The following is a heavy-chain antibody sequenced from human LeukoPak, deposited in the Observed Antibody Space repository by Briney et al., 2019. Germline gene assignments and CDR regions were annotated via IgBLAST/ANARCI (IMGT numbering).Heavy chain of an antibody. D-gene: IGHD3-3*01. CDR1: GFTFSNAW. Sequence: GGSLRLSCAASGFTFSNAWMSWVRQAPGKGLEWVGRIKSKTDGGTTDYAAPVKGRFTISRDDSKNTLYLQMNSLKTEDTAVYYCTTLGNYDFWSGYYSLYFDYWGQGTLVTVSS. J-gene: IGHJ4*02. CDR3: TTLGNYDFWSGYYSLYFDY. V-gene: IGHV3-15*01. CDR2: IKSKTDGGTT.